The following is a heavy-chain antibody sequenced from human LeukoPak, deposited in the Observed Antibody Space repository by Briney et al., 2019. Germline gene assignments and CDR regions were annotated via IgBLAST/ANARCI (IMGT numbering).Heavy chain of an antibody. CDR1: GFTFTTYW. Sequence: GGSLRLSCAASGFTFTTYWMSWVRQAPGKGLEWVANIKQDGSETYYLDSVKGRFTVSRDNAKNSLYLQMNSLRAEDTAVYYCARDSSESYDKIDYWGQGTLVTVSS. CDR3: ARDSSESYDKIDY. CDR2: IKQDGSET. V-gene: IGHV3-7*01. D-gene: IGHD6-19*01. J-gene: IGHJ4*02.